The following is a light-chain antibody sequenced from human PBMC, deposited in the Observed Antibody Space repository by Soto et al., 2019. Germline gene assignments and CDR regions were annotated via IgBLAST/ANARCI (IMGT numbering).Light chain of an antibody. CDR3: CPYSGSFTWV. V-gene: IGLV2-11*01. Sequence: QSALTQPRSVSGSPGQSVTISCTGTRSDVGDYNFVSWYQQHPGTAPKLMIYDVGEPPSGVPDRFSGSKSGNTASLTISGLQAEDEAHYYCCPYSGSFTWVFGGGTKLTVL. CDR1: RSDVGDYNF. J-gene: IGLJ3*02. CDR2: DVG.